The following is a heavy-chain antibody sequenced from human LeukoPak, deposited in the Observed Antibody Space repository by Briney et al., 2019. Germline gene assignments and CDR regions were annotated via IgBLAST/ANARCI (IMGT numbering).Heavy chain of an antibody. D-gene: IGHD3-3*01. CDR1: GYTFTSYG. CDR3: ARDRVNFWSGYYTADY. J-gene: IGHJ4*02. Sequence: ASVKVSCKASGYTFTSYGISWVRQAPGQGLEWMGWISAYNGNTNYAQKLQGRVTMTTDTSTSTAYMELRSLRSDDTAVYYCARDRVNFWSGYYTADYWGQGTLVTVSS. V-gene: IGHV1-18*01. CDR2: ISAYNGNT.